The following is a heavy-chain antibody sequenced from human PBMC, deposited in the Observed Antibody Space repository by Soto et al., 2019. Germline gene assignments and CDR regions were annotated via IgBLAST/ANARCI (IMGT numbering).Heavy chain of an antibody. CDR1: GFTFSSYA. CDR2: ISGSGGST. Sequence: EVQLLESGGGLVQPGGSLRLSCAASGFTFSSYAMSWVRQAPGKGLEWVSAISGSGGSTDNADSVKGRFTISRDNSKKTPYLQMNSLRAEDTAVYYCLLIGYSSGLGYWGQGTLVTVSS. V-gene: IGHV3-23*01. CDR3: LLIGYSSGLGY. J-gene: IGHJ4*02. D-gene: IGHD5-18*01.